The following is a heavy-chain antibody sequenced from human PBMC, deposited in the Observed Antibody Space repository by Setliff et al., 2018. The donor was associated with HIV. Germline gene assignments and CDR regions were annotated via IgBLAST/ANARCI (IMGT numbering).Heavy chain of an antibody. J-gene: IGHJ5*01. CDR3: ARDRVPKRGYTYREPDFDS. Sequence: SVKVSCKASGYSFASHSLHWVRQAPGQGLEWMGWINTGNGNTKYSQKFQDRVTITRDTSANTGYMELSGLRSEDTAVYYCARDRVPKRGYTYREPDFDSWGQGTLVTVSS. V-gene: IGHV1-3*04. CDR1: GYSFASHS. CDR2: INTGNGNT. D-gene: IGHD5-12*01.